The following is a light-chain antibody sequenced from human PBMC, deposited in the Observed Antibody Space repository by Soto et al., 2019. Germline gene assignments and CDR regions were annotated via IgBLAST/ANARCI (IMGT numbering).Light chain of an antibody. J-gene: IGKJ1*01. Sequence: DIQMTQSPSTLSASVGDRVTITCRASQNIGRSLAWYQQKPGKAPKVLIYQASSLDSGVPSRFSGSGSGTEFTLTIKSLQRDDLATYYCQQYYYYGTFGQGTMVDI. CDR2: QAS. CDR3: QQYYYYGT. V-gene: IGKV1-5*03. CDR1: QNIGRS.